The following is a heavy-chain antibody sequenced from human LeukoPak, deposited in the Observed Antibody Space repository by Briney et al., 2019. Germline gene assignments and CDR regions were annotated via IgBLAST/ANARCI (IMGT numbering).Heavy chain of an antibody. CDR2: IIPIFGTA. CDR3: ARDKGEYVDGDSSYYFDY. V-gene: IGHV1-69*05. CDR1: GGTFSSYA. J-gene: IGHJ4*02. Sequence: SVKVSCKASGGTFSSYAISWVRQAPGQGLEWMGGIIPIFGTANYAQKFQGRVTITTDESTSTAYVELSSLRSEDTAVYYCARDKGEYVDGDSSYYFDYWGQGTLVTVSS. D-gene: IGHD3-16*01.